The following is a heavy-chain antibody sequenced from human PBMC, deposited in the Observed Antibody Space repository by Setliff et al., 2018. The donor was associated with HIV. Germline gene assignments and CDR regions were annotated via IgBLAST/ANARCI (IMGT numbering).Heavy chain of an antibody. D-gene: IGHD3-22*01. CDR1: GYSISSGYC. CDR3: AKTSSGSDY. J-gene: IGHJ4*02. V-gene: IGHV4-38-2*02. CDR2: VCHSGNT. Sequence: PSETLSLTCTVSGYSISSGYCWGWIRQPPGKGLEWIGSVCHSGNTYYNPSLENRVTISVDTSKNQISLRVTSVTAADTAVYYCAKTSSGSDYWGQGALVTVSS.